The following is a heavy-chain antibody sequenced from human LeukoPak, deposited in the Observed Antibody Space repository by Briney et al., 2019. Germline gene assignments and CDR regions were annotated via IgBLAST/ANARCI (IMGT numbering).Heavy chain of an antibody. J-gene: IGHJ4*02. V-gene: IGHV3-30*04. Sequence: GESLRLSCAASGFTFSSYAMSWVRQAPGRGLEWVAVISYDGSHKYCADSVKGRFTISRDNSKNTLYLQMNSLRAEDTAVYYCAKGVDTAMAPAWDFWGQGTLVTVSS. CDR2: ISYDGSHK. D-gene: IGHD5-18*01. CDR1: GFTFSSYA. CDR3: AKGVDTAMAPAWDF.